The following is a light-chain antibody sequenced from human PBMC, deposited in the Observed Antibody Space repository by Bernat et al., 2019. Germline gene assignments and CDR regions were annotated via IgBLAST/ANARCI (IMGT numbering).Light chain of an antibody. Sequence: DVQMTQSPSSLSASVGDRVTITCRASRGIRHDLGWYQQKPGKAPKRLIYAASSLQSGGPSRFSGSGSETEFTLTNSILQPEDFATYYCLQHNSYPRTFGQGTKVEIK. J-gene: IGKJ1*01. V-gene: IGKV1-17*01. CDR1: RGIRHD. CDR3: LQHNSYPRT. CDR2: AAS.